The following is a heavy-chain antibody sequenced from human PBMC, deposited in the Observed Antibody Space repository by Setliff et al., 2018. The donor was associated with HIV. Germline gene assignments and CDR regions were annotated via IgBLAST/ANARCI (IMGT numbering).Heavy chain of an antibody. J-gene: IGHJ4*03. CDR3: ARPQHLVDDIFNF. D-gene: IGHD3-9*01. CDR1: GYTFTTYT. Sequence: ASVKVSCKASGYTFTTYTIHWVRQAPGQGLEWMGRINTDNANTEYSQKFQGRVAITRDTSASTAYMGLSSLRSEDTAVYFCARPQHLVDDIFNFWGQGTLVTVSS. V-gene: IGHV1-3*04. CDR2: INTDNANT.